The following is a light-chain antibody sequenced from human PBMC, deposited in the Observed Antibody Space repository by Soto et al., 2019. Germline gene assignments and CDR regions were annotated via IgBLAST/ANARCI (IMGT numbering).Light chain of an antibody. Sequence: DIQITQSPSSLSASVGDRVTITCLASQSISTWLAWYQLKPGKAPKLLIYKASNLQSGVPSRFSGSGSGTEFTLTISSLQPDDFATYYCQQYNVFSPYTFGQGTKLAI. CDR2: KAS. CDR3: QQYNVFSPYT. J-gene: IGKJ2*01. CDR1: QSISTW. V-gene: IGKV1-5*03.